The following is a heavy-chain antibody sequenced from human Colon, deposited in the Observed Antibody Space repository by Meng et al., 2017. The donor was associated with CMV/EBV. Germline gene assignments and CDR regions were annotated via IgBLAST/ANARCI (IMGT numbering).Heavy chain of an antibody. CDR2: IYYSGST. CDR3: ARAVGLAALGY. D-gene: IGHD6-6*01. V-gene: IGHV4-31*03. J-gene: IGHJ4*02. Sequence: CPVSGGSISSGGYSWSWIRQHPGKGLEWIGYIYYSGSTHSNPSLKSRATISIDTSKNQFSLKLSSVTAADTAVYYCARAVGLAALGYWGQGTLVTVSS. CDR1: GGSISSGGYS.